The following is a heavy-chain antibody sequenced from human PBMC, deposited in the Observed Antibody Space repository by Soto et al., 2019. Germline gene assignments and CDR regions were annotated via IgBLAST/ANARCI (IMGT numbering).Heavy chain of an antibody. CDR2: IYHTGDT. V-gene: IGHV4-4*02. CDR3: ARNGIYYYHMDV. D-gene: IGHD1-1*01. Sequence: QVQLQESGPGLVKPSGTLSLTCVVSGSSVSNSNWLTWVRQPPGKGLEWIGEIYHTGDTNYNPSLMSRVTISIDKSRNQFSLRLGSVTAADTAVYFCARNGIYYYHMDVWGRGTTVTVSS. J-gene: IGHJ6*03. CDR1: GSSVSNSNW.